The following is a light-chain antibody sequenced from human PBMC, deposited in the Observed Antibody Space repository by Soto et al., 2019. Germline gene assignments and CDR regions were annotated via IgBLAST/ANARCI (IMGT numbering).Light chain of an antibody. J-gene: IGKJ5*01. Sequence: DIQMTQSPSTLSASVGDRVTITCRARQSISSWLAWYQQKPGKAPKLLIYDASSVESGVPSRFSGSGSGTEFTLTISSLQPDDFATYYCQQYNSYSPITFGQGTRLEIK. CDR1: QSISSW. V-gene: IGKV1-5*01. CDR3: QQYNSYSPIT. CDR2: DAS.